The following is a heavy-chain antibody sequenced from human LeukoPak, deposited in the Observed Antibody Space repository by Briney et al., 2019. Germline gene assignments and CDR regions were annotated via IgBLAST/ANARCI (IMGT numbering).Heavy chain of an antibody. D-gene: IGHD3-22*01. Sequence: ASVKVSCKVSGYTLTELSMHWVRQAPGKGPEWMGGFDPEDGETIYAQKFQGRVTMTEDTSTDTAYMELSSLRSEDTAVYYCATVGANYYDSSGYPYFDYWGQGTLVTVSS. CDR3: ATVGANYYDSSGYPYFDY. CDR1: GYTLTELS. V-gene: IGHV1-24*01. J-gene: IGHJ4*02. CDR2: FDPEDGET.